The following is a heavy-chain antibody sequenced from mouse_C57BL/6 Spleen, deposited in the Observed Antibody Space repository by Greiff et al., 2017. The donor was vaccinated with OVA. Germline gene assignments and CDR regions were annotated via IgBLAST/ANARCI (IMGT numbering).Heavy chain of an antibody. Sequence: EVKLVESGGGLVKPGGSLKLSCAASGFTFSDYGMHWVRQAPEKGLEWVAYISSGSSTIYYADTVKGRFTISRDNAKNTLFLQMTSLRSEDTAMYYCALITTVVAGYFDYWGQGTTLTVSS. J-gene: IGHJ2*01. CDR3: ALITTVVAGYFDY. V-gene: IGHV5-17*01. CDR1: GFTFSDYG. CDR2: ISSGSSTI. D-gene: IGHD1-1*01.